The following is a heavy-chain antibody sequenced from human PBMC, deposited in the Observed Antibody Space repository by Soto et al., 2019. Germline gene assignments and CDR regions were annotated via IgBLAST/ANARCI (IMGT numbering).Heavy chain of an antibody. CDR1: GFTFGSYV. J-gene: IGHJ4*02. CDR2: IGGSGGST. D-gene: IGHD5-18*01. CDR3: AKDIIARGYSYGNDY. Sequence: GGSLRLSCAASGFTFGSYVMSWVRQAPGKGLEWVSAIGGSGGSTYYADSVKGRFTISRDNSKNTVYVQMNSLRAEDTAIYYCAKDIIARGYSYGNDYWSQGTLVTVSS. V-gene: IGHV3-23*01.